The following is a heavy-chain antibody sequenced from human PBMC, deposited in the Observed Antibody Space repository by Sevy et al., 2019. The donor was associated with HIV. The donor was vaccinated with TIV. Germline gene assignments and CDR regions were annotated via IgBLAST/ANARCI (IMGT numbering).Heavy chain of an antibody. D-gene: IGHD3-22*01. CDR3: AKDIYYDSSGYLGGLDY. CDR1: GFTFDDYA. J-gene: IGHJ4*02. CDR2: ISWNSGSI. V-gene: IGHV3-9*01. Sequence: GGSLRLSCAASGFTFDDYAMHWVRQAPGKGLEWVSGISWNSGSIGYADSVKGRFIISRDNAKNSLYLQMNSLRAEDTALYYCAKDIYYDSSGYLGGLDYWGQGTLVTVSS.